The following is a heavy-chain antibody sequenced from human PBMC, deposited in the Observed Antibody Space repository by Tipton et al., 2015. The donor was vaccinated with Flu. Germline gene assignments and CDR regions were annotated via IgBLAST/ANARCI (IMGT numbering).Heavy chain of an antibody. CDR1: GFNVSNKY. CDR2: IYTGGTT. J-gene: IGHJ6*02. CDR3: AREGGGAYGMDV. V-gene: IGHV3-66*02. D-gene: IGHD3-16*01. Sequence: SLRLSCEVSGFNVSNKYMSWVRQAPGKGLEWVSVIYTGGTTYYSDSVKGRFTISRDNSKNTLFLQMSILRVEDTAVYYCAREGGGAYGMDVWGQGTTVTVSS.